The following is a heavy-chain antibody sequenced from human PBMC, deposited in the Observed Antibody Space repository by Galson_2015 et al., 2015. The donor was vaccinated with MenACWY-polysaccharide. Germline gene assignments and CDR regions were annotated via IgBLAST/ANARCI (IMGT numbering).Heavy chain of an antibody. D-gene: IGHD2-15*01. V-gene: IGHV3-74*03. CDR1: GFSISTYW. J-gene: IGHJ3*01. CDR3: ARGFCSCGTCLRWDDAFDF. CDR2: INSDGSSA. Sequence: SLRLSCAASGFSISTYWMHWVRQVPGKGLMWVSRINSDGSSATYADSVRGRLTFSRDNAKNTVYLQLNSLRVEDTAVYYCARGFCSCGTCLRWDDAFDFRGQGTMVIVSS.